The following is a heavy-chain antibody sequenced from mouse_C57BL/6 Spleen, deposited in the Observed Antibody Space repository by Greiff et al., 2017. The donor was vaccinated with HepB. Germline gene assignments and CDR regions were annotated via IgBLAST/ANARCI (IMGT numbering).Heavy chain of an antibody. CDR1: GYTFTSYW. Sequence: VQLQQSGTVLARPGASVKMSCKTSGYTFTSYWMHWVKQRPGQGLEWIGAIYPGNSDTSYNQKFKGKAKLTAVTSASTAYMELSSLTNEDSAVYYCTNYYYGSSYDWFAYWGQGTLVTVSA. D-gene: IGHD1-1*01. J-gene: IGHJ3*01. CDR3: TNYYYGSSYDWFAY. CDR2: IYPGNSDT. V-gene: IGHV1-5*01.